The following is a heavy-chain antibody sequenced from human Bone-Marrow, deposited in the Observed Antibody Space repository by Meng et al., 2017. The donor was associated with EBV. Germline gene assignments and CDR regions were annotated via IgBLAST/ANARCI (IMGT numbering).Heavy chain of an antibody. D-gene: IGHD2-21*01. CDR2: ISGYDGNT. J-gene: IGHJ4*02. CDR3: ARIGRFCGGDCYADY. Sequence: GHLVQSGAEVKKPGASVKVFCKASGYTFSNYGIAWVRQAPGQGLEWMGWISGYDGNTNYEQNFQGRVTMTTDTSTSTAYMDLRSLRSDDTAVYYCARIGRFCGGDCYADYWGQGTLVTVSS. CDR1: GYTFSNYG. V-gene: IGHV1-18*01.